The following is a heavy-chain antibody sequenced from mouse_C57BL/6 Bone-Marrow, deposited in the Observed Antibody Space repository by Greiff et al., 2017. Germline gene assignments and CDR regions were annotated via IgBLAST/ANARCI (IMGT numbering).Heavy chain of an antibody. CDR1: GYTFTSYW. CDR3: ASGIYYYGSRRYFDV. Sequence: QVQLQQPGAELVKPGASVKLSCKASGYTFTSYWMQWVKQRPGQGLEWIGEIDPSDSYTNYNQKFKGKATLTVDTSSSTAYMQLSSLTSEDSAVYYCASGIYYYGSRRYFDVWGTGTTVTVSS. CDR2: IDPSDSYT. V-gene: IGHV1-50*01. D-gene: IGHD1-1*01. J-gene: IGHJ1*03.